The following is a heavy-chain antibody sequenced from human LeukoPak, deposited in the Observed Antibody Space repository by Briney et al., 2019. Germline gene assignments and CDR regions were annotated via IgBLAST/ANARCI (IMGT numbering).Heavy chain of an antibody. CDR2: IYYSGST. V-gene: IGHV4-39*01. Sequence: SETLSLTCTVSGGSISSSSYYWGWIRQPPGKGLEWVGSIYYSGSTYYNPSLKSRVTISVDTSKNQFSLKLSSVTAADTAVYYCASYYGMDVWGQGTTVTVSS. CDR3: ASYYGMDV. CDR1: GGSISSSSYY. J-gene: IGHJ6*02.